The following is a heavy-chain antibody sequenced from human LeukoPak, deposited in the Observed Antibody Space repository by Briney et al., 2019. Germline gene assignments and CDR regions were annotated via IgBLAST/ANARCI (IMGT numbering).Heavy chain of an antibody. CDR1: GYSISSGFY. D-gene: IGHD3-22*01. CDR2: IFHSGST. Sequence: PSETLSLTCSVSGYSISSGFYWGWIRQPPGKGLEWIGSIFHSGSTYYNPSLKSRVTISVDTSKNQFSLKLSSVTAADTAVYYCARANYYDTSGYSRGAFDIWGQGTMVTVSS. J-gene: IGHJ3*02. V-gene: IGHV4-38-2*02. CDR3: ARANYYDTSGYSRGAFDI.